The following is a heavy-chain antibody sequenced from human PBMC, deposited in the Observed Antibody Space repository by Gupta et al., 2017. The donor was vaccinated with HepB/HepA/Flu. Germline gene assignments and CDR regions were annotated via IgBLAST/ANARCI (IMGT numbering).Heavy chain of an antibody. Sequence: QVQPVQPGAEVKKPGASVKVSCKASGYTFTSYAMHWVRQAPGQRLAWMGWINAGNGNTKYSQKFQGRVTITRDTSASTAYMELSSLRSEDTAVYYCAREVPTPEYAFDIWGQGTMVTVSS. CDR2: INAGNGNT. V-gene: IGHV1-3*01. J-gene: IGHJ3*02. CDR3: AREVPTPEYAFDI. CDR1: GYTFTSYA.